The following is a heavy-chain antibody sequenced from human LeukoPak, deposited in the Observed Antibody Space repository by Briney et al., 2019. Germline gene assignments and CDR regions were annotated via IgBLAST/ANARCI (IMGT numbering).Heavy chain of an antibody. CDR2: IYYSGST. D-gene: IGHD3-3*01. CDR1: GGSISSSSYY. J-gene: IGHJ4*02. CDR3: ARHLGEGSVTIFEDPYLWYYFDY. Sequence: PSETLSLTCTVSGGSISSSSYYWGWIRQPPGKGLEWIVSIYYSGSTYYNPSLKSRVTISVDTSKNQFSLKLSSVTAADTAVYYCARHLGEGSVTIFEDPYLWYYFDYWGQGTLVTVSS. V-gene: IGHV4-39*01.